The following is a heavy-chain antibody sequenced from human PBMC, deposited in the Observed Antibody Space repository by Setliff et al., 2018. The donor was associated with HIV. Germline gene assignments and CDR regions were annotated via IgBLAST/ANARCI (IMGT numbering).Heavy chain of an antibody. Sequence: PGGSLRLSCATSKFTFSYYWMSWVRQAPGKGLEWVGRIKSKTDGGTTDYAAPVKGRFTISRDDSKNTLYLQMNSLKTEDTAVYYCTTDDNYDFWSGTWGQGTLVTVSS. CDR1: KFTFSYYW. V-gene: IGHV3-15*01. CDR2: IKSKTDGGTT. CDR3: TTDDNYDFWSGT. J-gene: IGHJ4*02. D-gene: IGHD3-3*01.